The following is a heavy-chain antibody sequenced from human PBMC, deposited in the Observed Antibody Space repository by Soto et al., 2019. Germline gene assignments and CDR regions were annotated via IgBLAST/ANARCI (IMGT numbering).Heavy chain of an antibody. CDR2: TYYRAKWYN. CDR1: GDSVSSNSVA. Sequence: PSQTLSLTCAISGDSVSSNSVAWTWIRQSPSRGLEWLGRTYYRAKWYNDYAVSVKSRITINPGTSKNQFSLQLSSVTPEDTAVYYCAREKVLRGIIASSGYGMDVWGQGTTVTSP. CDR3: AREKVLRGIIASSGYGMDV. V-gene: IGHV6-1*01. J-gene: IGHJ6*02. D-gene: IGHD3-10*01.